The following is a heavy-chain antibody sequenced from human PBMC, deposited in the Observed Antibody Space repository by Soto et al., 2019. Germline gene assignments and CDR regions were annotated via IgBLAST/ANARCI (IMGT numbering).Heavy chain of an antibody. J-gene: IGHJ4*02. CDR3: ATDEGGHRVTRFDC. V-gene: IGHV3-48*03. Sequence: GESLKISCAASGFTFSSYEMNCVRQAPGKVLEWVSYISDNGGTIYYADSVKGRFTISRDNAKNSLYLQMNSLRVEDTAVYYCATDEGGHRVTRFDCWAQGTKVTVSS. CDR1: GFTFSSYE. CDR2: ISDNGGTI. D-gene: IGHD4-4*01.